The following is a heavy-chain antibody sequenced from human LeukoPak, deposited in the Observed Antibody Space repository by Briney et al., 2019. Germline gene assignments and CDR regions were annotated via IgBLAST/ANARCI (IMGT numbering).Heavy chain of an antibody. J-gene: IGHJ4*02. CDR3: ARLVYWGYSYGRGFDY. V-gene: IGHV1-18*01. CDR1: GYTFTSYG. CDR2: ISAYNGNT. Sequence: GASVKVSCKASGYTFTSYGISWVRQAPGQGLEWMGWISAYNGNTNYAQKLQGRVTMTTDTSTSTAYMELRSLRSDDTAVYYCARLVYWGYSYGRGFDYWGQGTLVTVSS. D-gene: IGHD5-18*01.